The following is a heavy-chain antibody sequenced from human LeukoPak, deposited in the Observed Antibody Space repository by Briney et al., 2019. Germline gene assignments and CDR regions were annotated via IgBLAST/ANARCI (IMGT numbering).Heavy chain of an antibody. V-gene: IGHV3-23*01. CDR3: AKWGSGSYYKGSFDY. CDR1: GFTFSDYY. Sequence: PGGSLRLSCAASGFTFSDYYMSWIRQAPGKGLEWVSTISGSGENTYYADSVKGRFTISRDNSKNTLYLQMYSLRVEDTAVYYCAKWGSGSYYKGSFDYWGQGTLVTVSS. J-gene: IGHJ4*02. CDR2: ISGSGENT. D-gene: IGHD3-10*01.